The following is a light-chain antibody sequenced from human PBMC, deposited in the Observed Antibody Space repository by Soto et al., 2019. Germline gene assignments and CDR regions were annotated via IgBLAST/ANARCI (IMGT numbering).Light chain of an antibody. V-gene: IGKV1-39*01. CDR3: QQSYLTPLT. CDR2: AAS. J-gene: IGKJ1*01. Sequence: DIQMTQSPSSLSASVGDRVTITCRASQSISTNLNWYQQKPGKAPKLLIYAASSLQSGVPSTFSGSGSGTDFTLTISSLQPEDFATYYCQQSYLTPLTFGQGTKVEI. CDR1: QSISTN.